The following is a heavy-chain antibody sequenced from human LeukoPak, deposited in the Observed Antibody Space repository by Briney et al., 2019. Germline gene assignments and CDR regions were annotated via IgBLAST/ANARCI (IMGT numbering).Heavy chain of an antibody. CDR3: ARGGYSHLPLDNGMDV. CDR1: GYSISSGYY. CDR2: IYHSGST. Sequence: SETLSLTCTVSGYSISSGYYWGWIRQPPGKGLEWIGSIYHSGSTYYNPSLKSRVTRSVDTSKNQFSLKLSSVTAADTAVYYCARGGYSHLPLDNGMDVWGQGTTVTVSS. J-gene: IGHJ6*02. D-gene: IGHD6-13*01. V-gene: IGHV4-38-2*02.